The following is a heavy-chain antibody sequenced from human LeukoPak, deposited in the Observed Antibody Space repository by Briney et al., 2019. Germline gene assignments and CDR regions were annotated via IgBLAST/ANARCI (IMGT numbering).Heavy chain of an antibody. Sequence: GGSLRLSCAASGFTFSSYGMNWVRRAPGKVLEWLSYISSSSNSIYYADSVKGRFTISRDNAKNSLHLQMNSLRDEDTAVYYWGRDRGDDFGGFWGDYGGRGTLVTVSS. D-gene: IGHD2-21*01. CDR3: GRDRGDDFGGFWGDY. V-gene: IGHV3-48*02. CDR1: GFTFSSYG. J-gene: IGHJ4*02. CDR2: ISSSSNSI.